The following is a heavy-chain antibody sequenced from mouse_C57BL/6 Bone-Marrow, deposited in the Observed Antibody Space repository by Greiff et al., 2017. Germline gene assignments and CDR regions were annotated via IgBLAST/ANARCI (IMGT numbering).Heavy chain of an antibody. Sequence: EVQLQQSGPELVKPGASVKIPCKASGYTFTDYNMDWVKQSHGKSLEWIGDINPNNGGTIYNQTFKGKATLTVDKSSSTAYMELRSLTSEDTAVYYCARKGDSNYVNAMDYWGQGTSVTVSS. CDR3: ARKGDSNYVNAMDY. J-gene: IGHJ4*01. D-gene: IGHD2-5*01. CDR2: INPNNGGT. CDR1: GYTFTDYN. V-gene: IGHV1-18*01.